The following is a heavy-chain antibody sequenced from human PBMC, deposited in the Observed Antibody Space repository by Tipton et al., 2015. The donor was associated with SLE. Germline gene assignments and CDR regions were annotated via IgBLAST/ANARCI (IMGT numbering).Heavy chain of an antibody. J-gene: IGHJ4*02. CDR2: IYTGGHT. CDR3: VVCSPSSCSYFDY. V-gene: IGHV4-61*02. CDR1: GDSVSRSTYH. D-gene: IGHD2-2*01. Sequence: TLSLTCSVSGDSVSRSTYHWGWIRQPAGKGLEWIGRIYTGGHTKYNPSPESRVTLSVDASKDQFSLRLTSVTAADTAVYYCVVCSPSSCSYFDYWGQGRLVTVSS.